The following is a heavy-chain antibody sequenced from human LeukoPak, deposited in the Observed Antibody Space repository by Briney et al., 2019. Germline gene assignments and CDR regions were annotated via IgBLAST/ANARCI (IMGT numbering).Heavy chain of an antibody. CDR1: GFTFSSYS. J-gene: IGHJ3*02. D-gene: IGHD3-22*01. Sequence: GGSLRLSCAASGFTFSSYSMNWVRQAPGKGLEWVSSISSSSSYIYYADSVKGRFTISRGNAKNSLYLQMNSLRAEDTAVYYCARGEGLYYYDSSGPDAFDIWGQGTMVTVSS. V-gene: IGHV3-21*01. CDR2: ISSSSSYI. CDR3: ARGEGLYYYDSSGPDAFDI.